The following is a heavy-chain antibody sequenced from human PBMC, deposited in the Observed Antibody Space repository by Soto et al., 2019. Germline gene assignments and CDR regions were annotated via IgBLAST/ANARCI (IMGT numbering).Heavy chain of an antibody. CDR1: AFTLSKFV. D-gene: IGHD1-7*01. J-gene: IGHJ6*02. CDR3: ARGNLDV. Sequence: QVQVVESGGGVVQPGKSLRLSCAASAFTLSKFVMHWVRQAPGRGLEWVAVTSNDGNNTFYADSVKGRFTISRDNSKNTVYLQMNSLRTEDTAVYYCARGNLDVWGQGTTVTVSS. V-gene: IGHV3-30-3*01. CDR2: TSNDGNNT.